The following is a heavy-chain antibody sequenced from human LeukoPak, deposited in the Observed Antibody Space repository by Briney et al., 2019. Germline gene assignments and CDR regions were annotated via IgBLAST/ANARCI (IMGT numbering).Heavy chain of an antibody. Sequence: GRSLRLSCAASGFTFSSYAMHWVRQAPGKGLEWVAVISYDGSNKYYADSVKGRFTISRDNSKNTLYLQMNSLRAEDTAVYYCARVIYYGSGSYLDYYYGMDVWGQGTTVTVSS. CDR1: GFTFSSYA. CDR2: ISYDGSNK. CDR3: ARVIYYGSGSYLDYYYGMDV. V-gene: IGHV3-30-3*01. J-gene: IGHJ6*02. D-gene: IGHD3-10*01.